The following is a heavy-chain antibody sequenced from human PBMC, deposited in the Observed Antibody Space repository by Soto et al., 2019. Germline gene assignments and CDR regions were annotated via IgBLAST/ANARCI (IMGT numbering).Heavy chain of an antibody. CDR2: IYYTGST. CDR1: GGSISSGDYY. V-gene: IGHV4-30-4*01. D-gene: IGHD5-18*01. J-gene: IGHJ4*02. CDR3: GRQLVDTAMDY. Sequence: KPSETLSLTCTVSGGSISSGDYYWSWIRQPPGKGLEWIGYIYYTGSTHYNPSLKSRVTISVDTSKNQFSLKLSSVTAADTAVYYCGRQLVDTAMDYWGQGTLVTVSS.